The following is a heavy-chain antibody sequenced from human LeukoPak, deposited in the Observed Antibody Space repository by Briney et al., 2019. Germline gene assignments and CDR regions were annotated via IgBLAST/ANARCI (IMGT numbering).Heavy chain of an antibody. CDR2: INHSGST. Sequence: SETLSLTCAVYGGSFSGYYWSWIRQPPGKGLEWIGEINHSGSTNYNPSLKSRVTISVDTSKNQFSLKLSSVTAADTAVYYCARASIIIAAGPTIGPSYDYWGQGTLVTVSS. V-gene: IGHV4-34*01. CDR1: GGSFSGYY. CDR3: ARASIIIAAGPTIGPSYDY. D-gene: IGHD6-6*01. J-gene: IGHJ4*02.